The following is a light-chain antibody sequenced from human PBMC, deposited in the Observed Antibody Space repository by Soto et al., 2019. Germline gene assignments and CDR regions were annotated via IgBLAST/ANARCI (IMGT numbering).Light chain of an antibody. CDR1: QGIRCD. V-gene: IGKV1-6*01. CDR2: ATS. CDR3: QQYNNWLSIT. J-gene: IGKJ5*01. Sequence: AIQMTQSPSSLSASLGDRVTITCRASQGIRCDLCWYQHKPWKAPKLLISATSTLQIGVPSRFSGRGSGTNFTLTISSLQSEDFAVYYCQQYNNWLSITFGQGTRLEI.